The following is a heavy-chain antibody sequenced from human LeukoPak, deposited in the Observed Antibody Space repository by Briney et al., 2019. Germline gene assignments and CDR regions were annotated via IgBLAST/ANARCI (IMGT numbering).Heavy chain of an antibody. D-gene: IGHD4-17*01. Sequence: SETLSLTCTVSGGSISSGDYYWSWIRQPPGKGLEWIGYIYYSGSTYYNPSLKRRVTVSVDTSKNQFSLKLSSVTAADTAVYYCARDPPTTENSDAFDIWGQGTMVTVSS. CDR1: GGSISSGDYY. CDR3: ARDPPTTENSDAFDI. J-gene: IGHJ3*02. V-gene: IGHV4-30-4*01. CDR2: IYYSGST.